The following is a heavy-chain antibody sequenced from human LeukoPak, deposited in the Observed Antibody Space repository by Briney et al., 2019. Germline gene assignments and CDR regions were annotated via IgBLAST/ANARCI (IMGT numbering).Heavy chain of an antibody. V-gene: IGHV1-46*01. CDR3: ARDATRGIGGSYDFDF. Sequence: ASLKVSCKASGYTFSSYYMHWVRQAPRQGLEWRGIINPSRGSTSYAPKFQGRVTMTRDTSSSTVHTELRGLRSDDTAVYYCARDATRGIGGSYDFDFWGQGTLVTVSS. CDR2: INPSRGST. CDR1: GYTFSSYY. D-gene: IGHD3-16*01. J-gene: IGHJ4*02.